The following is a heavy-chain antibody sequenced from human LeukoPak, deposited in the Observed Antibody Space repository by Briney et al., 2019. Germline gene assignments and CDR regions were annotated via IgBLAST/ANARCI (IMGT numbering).Heavy chain of an antibody. J-gene: IGHJ4*02. V-gene: IGHV3-30*18. CDR1: GFTFSSYG. Sequence: PGRSLRLSCAASGFTFSSYGMHWVRQAPGKGLEWVTVISYDGSNKCYADSVKGRFTISRDNSKNTLYLQMNSLRAEDTAVYYCAKVAYGSGSYPDYWGQGTLVTVSS. CDR3: AKVAYGSGSYPDY. CDR2: ISYDGSNK. D-gene: IGHD3-10*01.